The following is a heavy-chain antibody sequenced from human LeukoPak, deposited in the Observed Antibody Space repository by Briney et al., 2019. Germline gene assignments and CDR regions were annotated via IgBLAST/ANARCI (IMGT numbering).Heavy chain of an antibody. V-gene: IGHV3-30*18. CDR1: GFTFSSYG. J-gene: IGHJ4*02. CDR2: ISYDGSNK. D-gene: IGHD6-13*01. CDR3: AKESYSTSWQLDS. Sequence: GGSLRLSCAASGFTFSSYGMHWVRQAPGKGLEGVAVISYDGSNKYYADSVKGRFTISRDNYKNTLYLQMNSLRAEDTAVYYCAKESYSTSWQLDSWGQGTLVTVSS.